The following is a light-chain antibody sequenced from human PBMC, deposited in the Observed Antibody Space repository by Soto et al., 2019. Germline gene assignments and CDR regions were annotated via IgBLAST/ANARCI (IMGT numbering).Light chain of an antibody. CDR3: QQYGSSPWT. J-gene: IGKJ1*01. CDR2: GAS. V-gene: IGKV3-20*01. Sequence: EIVLTQSPATLSSFPGDRVTLSCRASQSVSSSYLAWYQQKPGQPPRLLIYGASSRATGIPDRFSGSGSGTDFTLTISRLEPEDFAVYYCQQYGSSPWTFGQGTKVDIK. CDR1: QSVSSSY.